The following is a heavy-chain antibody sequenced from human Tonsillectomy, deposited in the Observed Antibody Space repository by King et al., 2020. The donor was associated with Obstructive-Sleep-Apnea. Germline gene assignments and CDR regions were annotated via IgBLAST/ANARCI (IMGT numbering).Heavy chain of an antibody. CDR3: AKASGQWLAPFDY. CDR1: GFIFSSYA. D-gene: IGHD6-19*01. CDR2: ISGSGGST. Sequence: VQLVESGGGLVQPGGSLRLSCEVSGFIFSSYAMSWVRQTPGKGLEWVSVISGSGGSTYYADSVKGRFTISRDNSKNTLYLQMHSLRAEDTAVYYCAKASGQWLAPFDYWAQGTLVTVSS. V-gene: IGHV3-23*04. J-gene: IGHJ4*02.